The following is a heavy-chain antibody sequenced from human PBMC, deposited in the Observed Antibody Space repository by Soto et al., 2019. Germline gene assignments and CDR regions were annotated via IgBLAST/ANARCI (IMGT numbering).Heavy chain of an antibody. D-gene: IGHD5-12*01. Sequence: QVQLVESGGGVVQPGRSLRLSCAASGFTCSSYGMHWVRQAPGKGLEWVAVIWYDGSNKYYADSVKGRFTISRDNSKNTLYLQMNSLRAEDTAVYYCARDQDIVATIMDYWGQGTLVTVSS. CDR3: ARDQDIVATIMDY. CDR2: IWYDGSNK. J-gene: IGHJ4*02. CDR1: GFTCSSYG. V-gene: IGHV3-33*01.